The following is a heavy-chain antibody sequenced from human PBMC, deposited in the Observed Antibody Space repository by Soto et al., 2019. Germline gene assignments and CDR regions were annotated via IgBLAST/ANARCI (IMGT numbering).Heavy chain of an antibody. V-gene: IGHV1-69*01. CDR3: ARELKPKKVPAANWFDP. CDR1: GGTFSSYA. D-gene: IGHD2-2*01. J-gene: IGHJ5*02. Sequence: QVQLVQSGAEVKKPGSSVKVSCKASGGTFSSYAISWVRQAPGQGLEWMGGIIPIFGTANYAQKFQGRVTITADESTSTAYMELSSLRSEDTAVYYCARELKPKKVPAANWFDPWGQGTLVTVSS. CDR2: IIPIFGTA.